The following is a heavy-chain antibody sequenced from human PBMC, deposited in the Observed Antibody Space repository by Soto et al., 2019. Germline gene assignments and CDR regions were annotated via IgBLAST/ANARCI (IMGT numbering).Heavy chain of an antibody. CDR3: ARAKATAANFRDYYYGMDV. CDR1: GGSFSGYY. D-gene: IGHD6-13*01. Sequence: PSETLSLTCAVYGGSFSGYYWNWIRQPPGKGLEWIGEINHSGSTDYNPSLKSRVTISVDTSKNQFSLKLTSVTAADTAVYYCARAKATAANFRDYYYGMDVWGQGTTVT. V-gene: IGHV4-34*01. CDR2: INHSGST. J-gene: IGHJ6*02.